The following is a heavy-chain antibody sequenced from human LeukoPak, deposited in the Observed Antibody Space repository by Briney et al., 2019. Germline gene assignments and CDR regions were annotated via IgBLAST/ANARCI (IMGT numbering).Heavy chain of an antibody. Sequence: GGSLRLSCAASGFTFSSYAMHWVRQAPGKGLEWVAVISYDGSNKYYADSVKGRFTISRDNSKNTLYLQMNSLRAEDTAAYYCAREKSERYASSGYFDYWGQGTLVTVSS. CDR3: AREKSERYASSGYFDY. J-gene: IGHJ4*02. CDR1: GFTFSSYA. V-gene: IGHV3-30-3*01. CDR2: ISYDGSNK. D-gene: IGHD1-26*01.